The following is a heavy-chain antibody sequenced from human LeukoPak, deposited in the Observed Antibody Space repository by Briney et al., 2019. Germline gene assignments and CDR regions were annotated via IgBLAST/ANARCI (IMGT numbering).Heavy chain of an antibody. D-gene: IGHD6-19*01. J-gene: IGHJ4*02. CDR3: ARDRPYSSGGEWDY. CDR2: ISSNGGST. V-gene: IGHV3-64*01. CDR1: GFTFSSYT. Sequence: EPGGSLRLSCSASGFTFSSYTMYWVRQAPGKGLEYVSGISSNGGSTYYANSVKGRFIISRDNSKHTLFLQMGSLRVEDTAVYYCARDRPYSSGGEWDYWGQGTLVTVSS.